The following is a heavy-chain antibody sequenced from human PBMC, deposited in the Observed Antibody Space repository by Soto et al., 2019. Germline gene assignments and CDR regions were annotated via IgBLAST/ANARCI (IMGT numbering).Heavy chain of an antibody. Sequence: TLSLTCTVSGGSISSGGYYWSWIRQHPGKGLEWIGYIYYSGSTYYNPSLKSRVTISVDTSKNQFSLKLSSVTAADTAVYYCARDQEWLVRPYYYYMDVWGKGTTVTVSS. CDR3: ARDQEWLVRPYYYYMDV. V-gene: IGHV4-31*03. J-gene: IGHJ6*03. D-gene: IGHD6-19*01. CDR1: GGSISSGGYY. CDR2: IYYSGST.